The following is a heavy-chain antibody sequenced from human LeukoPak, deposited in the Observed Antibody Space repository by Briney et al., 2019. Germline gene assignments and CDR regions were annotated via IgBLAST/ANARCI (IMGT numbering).Heavy chain of an antibody. Sequence: GGSLRLSCAASGFTFSGHWMSWVRQAPGKGLEWVANINQGGSDKYYVDSVKGRFTISRDNANNLLYLQMNSLRGEGTAVYYCTRDRSRAEDDWGQGTLVTVSS. V-gene: IGHV3-7*01. CDR3: TRDRSRAEDD. D-gene: IGHD1-14*01. CDR2: INQGGSDK. CDR1: GFTFSGHW. J-gene: IGHJ4*02.